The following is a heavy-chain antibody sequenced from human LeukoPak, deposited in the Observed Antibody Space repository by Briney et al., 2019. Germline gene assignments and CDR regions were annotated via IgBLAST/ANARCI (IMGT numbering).Heavy chain of an antibody. CDR2: YHSGNT. J-gene: IGHJ4*02. V-gene: IGHV4-30-4*01. CDR3: ARDQLSSWFYY. Sequence: TPCLTCTVSGASINSDNHYWSWIRQSPGKGLEWLGYYHSGNTDYSPSLKSRVTMSVDTSKNQFSLKVNSVTAADTAVYYCARDQLSSWFYYWGQGTLVTVSS. D-gene: IGHD6-13*01. CDR1: GASINSDNHY.